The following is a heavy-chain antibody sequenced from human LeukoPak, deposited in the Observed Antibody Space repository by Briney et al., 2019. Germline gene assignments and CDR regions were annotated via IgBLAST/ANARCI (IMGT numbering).Heavy chain of an antibody. CDR1: GFTFSSYA. J-gene: IGHJ3*02. D-gene: IGHD3-10*01. Sequence: GGSLRLSCAASGFTFSSYAMSWVRHAPGKGLEWVSAINGGGESTFYADAAKGRFTISRDNSDSVLYLQMNSLRAEDTAVYYCAKYYYGSGTYAFDIWGQGTMVTVSS. V-gene: IGHV3-23*01. CDR3: AKYYYGSGTYAFDI. CDR2: INGGGEST.